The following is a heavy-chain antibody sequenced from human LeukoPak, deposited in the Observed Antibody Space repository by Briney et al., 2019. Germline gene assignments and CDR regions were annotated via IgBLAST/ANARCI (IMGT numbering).Heavy chain of an antibody. CDR3: ACSVTTQFQGDY. J-gene: IGHJ4*02. CDR2: INAGNGNT. D-gene: IGHD4-17*01. CDR1: GYTFTSYA. Sequence: ASVKVSCEASGYTFTSYAMHWVRQAPGQRLEWMGWINAGNGNTKYSQKFQGRVTITRDTSASTAYMELSSLRSEDTAVYYCACSVTTQFQGDYWGQGTLVTVSS. V-gene: IGHV1-3*01.